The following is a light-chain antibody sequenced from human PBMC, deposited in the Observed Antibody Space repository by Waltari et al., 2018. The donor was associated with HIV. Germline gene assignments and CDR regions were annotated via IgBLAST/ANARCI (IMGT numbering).Light chain of an antibody. V-gene: IGLV1-51*01. CDR1: NSNIGNNY. Sequence: QSVLTQPPSVSAAPGQNVAISCSGSNSNIGNNYVAWYQQLPGTAPKLLFFAHKKRPAGIPDRFSGSKSGTSATLGITGLQTGDEAHYYCATWESRLGTVVFGGGTKVTVL. CDR2: AHK. CDR3: ATWESRLGTVV. J-gene: IGLJ2*01.